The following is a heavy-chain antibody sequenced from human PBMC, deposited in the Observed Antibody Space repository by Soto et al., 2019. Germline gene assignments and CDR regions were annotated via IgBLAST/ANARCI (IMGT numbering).Heavy chain of an antibody. CDR1: GGSISGYY. CDR2: MYYDGTI. CDR3: ARRVTCLMGYAYDI. D-gene: IGHD5-18*01. Sequence: QVQLQESDPGLVKPSETLSLTCTVSGGSISGYYWAWVRQPPERGLEWIGFMYYDGTISSNPSLTTRSSLPLHTPKNQSSLKLDTVADADTAIYSCARRVTCLMGYAYDIWGQGTMVTVAS. J-gene: IGHJ3*02. V-gene: IGHV4-59*08.